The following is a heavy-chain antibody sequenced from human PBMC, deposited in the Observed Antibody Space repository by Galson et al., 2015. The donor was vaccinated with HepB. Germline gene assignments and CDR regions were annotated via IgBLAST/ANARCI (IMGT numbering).Heavy chain of an antibody. Sequence: SLRLSCAASGFTFSSYSMNWVRQAPGKGLEWVSSISSSSSYIYYADSVKGRFTISRDNAKNSLYLQMNSLRAEDTAVYYCARDLLLWFGESPGDYWGQGTLVTVSS. J-gene: IGHJ4*02. D-gene: IGHD3-10*01. V-gene: IGHV3-21*01. CDR3: ARDLLLWFGESPGDY. CDR1: GFTFSSYS. CDR2: ISSSSSYI.